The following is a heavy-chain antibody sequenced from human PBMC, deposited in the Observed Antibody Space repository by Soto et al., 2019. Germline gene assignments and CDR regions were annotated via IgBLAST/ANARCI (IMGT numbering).Heavy chain of an antibody. V-gene: IGHV4-39*01. CDR1: GGSISSSSYY. Sequence: SETLSLTCTVSGGSISSSSYYWGWIRQPPGKGLEWIGSIYYSGNTYYNPSLKSRVTISVDTSKNQFSLKLSSVTAADTAVYYCARNVVVPAPAAFDIWGKGTMVTVSS. D-gene: IGHD2-2*01. CDR2: IYYSGNT. J-gene: IGHJ3*02. CDR3: ARNVVVPAPAAFDI.